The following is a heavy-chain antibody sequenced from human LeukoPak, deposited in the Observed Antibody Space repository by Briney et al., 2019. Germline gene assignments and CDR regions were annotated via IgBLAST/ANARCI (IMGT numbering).Heavy chain of an antibody. CDR3: ARDSSTSNYYFGMDV. V-gene: IGHV3-23*01. CDR2: IRAGGDGT. Sequence: PGGSLRLSCAASGFTFSNYAITWVRQAPGTGLAWVSRIRAGGDGTYYADSVKGRFTISRDNSKNTLYLQMNSLRADDTAVYYCARDSSTSNYYFGMDVWGQGTTVTVSS. D-gene: IGHD6-19*01. J-gene: IGHJ6*02. CDR1: GFTFSNYA.